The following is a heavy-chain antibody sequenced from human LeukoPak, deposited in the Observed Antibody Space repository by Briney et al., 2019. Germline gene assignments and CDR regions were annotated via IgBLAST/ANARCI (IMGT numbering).Heavy chain of an antibody. Sequence: SETLSLTCTVSGGSISSYYWSWIRQPPGKGLEWIGYIYYSGSTNYNPSLKSRVTISEDTSQNQFSMKLSSVTAADTAVYYCARGRISGYDLIGFDPWGQGTLVTVSS. CDR3: ARGRISGYDLIGFDP. J-gene: IGHJ5*02. V-gene: IGHV4-59*01. CDR1: GGSISSYY. D-gene: IGHD5-12*01. CDR2: IYYSGST.